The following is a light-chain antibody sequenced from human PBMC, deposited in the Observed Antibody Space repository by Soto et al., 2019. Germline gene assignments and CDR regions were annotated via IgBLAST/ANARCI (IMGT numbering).Light chain of an antibody. CDR2: DVT. V-gene: IGLV2-8*01. CDR3: NSYAGRNVYV. J-gene: IGLJ1*01. Sequence: QSALTQPPSASGSPGQSVTISCTGTSSDVGGYNYVSWYQQHPGKAPKLLIYDVTQRPSGVPDRFSGSKSGNTASLTVSGLQADDEADYYWNSYAGRNVYVFGTGTKLTVL. CDR1: SSDVGGYNY.